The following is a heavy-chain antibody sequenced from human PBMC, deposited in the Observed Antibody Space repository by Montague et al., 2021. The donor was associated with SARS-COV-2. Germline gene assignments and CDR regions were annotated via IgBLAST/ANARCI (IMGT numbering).Heavy chain of an antibody. CDR1: GGSIVTGDYY. V-gene: IGHV4-39*02. CDR3: VREYTGSSQAS. D-gene: IGHD6-6*01. CDR2: IFHSGTT. Sequence: SETLSLTCSVSGGSIVTGDYYWAWSRQPPGKGLEWIGSIFHSGTTYYAPSLRGQVTISVDTSKDQFSLKLNSVTAADTAFYYCVREYTGSSQASWGQGTLVTVSS. J-gene: IGHJ5*02.